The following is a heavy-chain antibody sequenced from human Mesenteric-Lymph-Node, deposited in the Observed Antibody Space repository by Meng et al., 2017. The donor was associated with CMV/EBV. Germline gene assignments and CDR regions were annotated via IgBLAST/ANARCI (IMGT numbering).Heavy chain of an antibody. J-gene: IGHJ6*02. V-gene: IGHV5-51*01. Sequence: GESLKISCEASGYSFATYWIGWVRQMPGKGLEGIGIIHPGASDTTYSPSFQGQVTISADKSISTAYLHWSNLKTSDTAIYYCARDANTVTSPYYYYGMDVWGRGTTVTVSS. D-gene: IGHD4-17*01. CDR1: GYSFATYW. CDR2: IHPGASDT. CDR3: ARDANTVTSPYYYYGMDV.